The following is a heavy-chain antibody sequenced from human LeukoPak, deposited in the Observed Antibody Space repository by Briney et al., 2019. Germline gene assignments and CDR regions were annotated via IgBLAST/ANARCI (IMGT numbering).Heavy chain of an antibody. J-gene: IGHJ4*02. CDR2: IYYSGST. V-gene: IGHV4-59*01. Sequence: SETLSLTCTVSGGSISSYYWSWIRQPPGKGLEWIGYIYYSGSTNYNPSLKSRVAISVDTSKNQFSLKLSSVTAADTAVYYCARGIADPYSFDSWGQGTLVTVSS. D-gene: IGHD6-13*01. CDR1: GGSISSYY. CDR3: ARGIADPYSFDS.